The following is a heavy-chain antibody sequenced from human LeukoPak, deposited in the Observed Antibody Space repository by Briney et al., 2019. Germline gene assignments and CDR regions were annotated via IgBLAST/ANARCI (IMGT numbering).Heavy chain of an antibody. CDR3: ARDLGEYYYGSGSYDPPFVDY. V-gene: IGHV1-18*01. J-gene: IGHJ4*02. CDR2: ISAYNGNT. Sequence: GASVKVSCKASGYTFTSYGISWVRQAPGQGLEWMGWISAYNGNTNYAQKLQGRVTMTTDTSTSTAYMELRSLRSDDTAVYYCARDLGEYYYGSGSYDPPFVDYWGQGTLVTVFS. D-gene: IGHD3-10*01. CDR1: GYTFTSYG.